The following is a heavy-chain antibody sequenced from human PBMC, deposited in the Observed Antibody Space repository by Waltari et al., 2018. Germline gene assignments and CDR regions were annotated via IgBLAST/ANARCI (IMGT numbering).Heavy chain of an antibody. V-gene: IGHV1-18*04. Sequence: QVQLVQSGAEVKRPGASVKVSCRASGYTLTSYGINWVRQAPGQGLEWMGWIAMYNGNTNHAQSLQVRVTMSTDTSTNSVYMELMSLSSDYTAVYYSARKAYNVLTGYVYYGVDVWGQGTTVTVSS. CDR3: ARKAYNVLTGYVYYGVDV. CDR1: GYTLTSYG. CDR2: IAMYNGNT. D-gene: IGHD3-9*01. J-gene: IGHJ6*02.